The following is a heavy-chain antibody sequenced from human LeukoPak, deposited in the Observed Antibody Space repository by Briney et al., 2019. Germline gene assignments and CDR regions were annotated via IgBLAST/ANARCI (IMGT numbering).Heavy chain of an antibody. Sequence: SQTLSLTCAVYGGSFSGYYWSWIRQPPGKGLEWIGEINHSGRTNYNPSLKSRVTISVDTSKNQFSLKLSSVTAADTAVYYCAIWDSNSAIDYWGQGTLVTVSS. J-gene: IGHJ4*02. CDR1: GGSFSGYY. CDR2: INHSGRT. CDR3: AIWDSNSAIDY. V-gene: IGHV4-34*01. D-gene: IGHD1-26*01.